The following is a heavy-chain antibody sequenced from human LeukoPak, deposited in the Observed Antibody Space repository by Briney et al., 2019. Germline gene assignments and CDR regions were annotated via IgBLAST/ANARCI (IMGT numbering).Heavy chain of an antibody. V-gene: IGHV4-4*02. Sequence: PSGTLSLTCDVSGGSISNTNWWSWVRQPPGQGLEWIGEVSLAGQTNYNPSLNGRVTMSLDESSNQLSLKLTSVTAADTAVYYCATAGPISGRHNYFDSWGQGTLVTVSS. CDR1: GGSISNTNW. CDR2: VSLAGQT. CDR3: ATAGPISGRHNYFDS. D-gene: IGHD3-10*01. J-gene: IGHJ4*02.